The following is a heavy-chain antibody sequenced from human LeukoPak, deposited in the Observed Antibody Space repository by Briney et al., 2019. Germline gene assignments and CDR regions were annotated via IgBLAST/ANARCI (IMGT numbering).Heavy chain of an antibody. CDR2: FDPEDGET. CDR3: ATIRGWPFFDY. D-gene: IGHD6-19*01. Sequence: ASVKVSCKVSGYTLTELSMHWVRQAPGTGLGWMGGFDPEDGETIYAQKFQGRGTMTEDTTTDTAYMELSSLRSEDSACYYCATIRGWPFFDYWGQGTLVTVSS. V-gene: IGHV1-24*01. J-gene: IGHJ4*02. CDR1: GYTLTELS.